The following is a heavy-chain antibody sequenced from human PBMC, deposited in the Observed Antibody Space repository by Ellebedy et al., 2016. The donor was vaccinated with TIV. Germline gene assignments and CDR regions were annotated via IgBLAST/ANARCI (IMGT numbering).Heavy chain of an antibody. V-gene: IGHV4-34*01. CDR3: ARERFGSGSMRRPPL. CDR2: INHGGST. J-gene: IGHJ3*01. CDR1: GGSFSGSY. D-gene: IGHD3-10*01. Sequence: SETLSLTCAVYGGSFSGSYWSWIRQPPGKGLEWIGEINHGGSTNYNPSLKSRVTMSVDTSKNQFSLKLSSVTAADTAVYYCARERFGSGSMRRPPLWGQGTMVTVSS.